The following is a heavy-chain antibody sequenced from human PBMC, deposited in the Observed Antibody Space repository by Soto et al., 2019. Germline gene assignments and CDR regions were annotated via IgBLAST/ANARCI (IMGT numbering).Heavy chain of an antibody. D-gene: IGHD3-22*01. V-gene: IGHV3-30*18. CDR1: GFTFSSYG. Sequence: GGSLRLSCAASGFTFSSYGMHWVRQAPGKGLEWVAVISYDGSNKYYADSVKGRFTISRDNSKNTLYLQMNSLRAEDTAVYYCAKQAMIVVVIQETFPVWGQGTTVTVSS. CDR3: AKQAMIVVVIQETFPV. J-gene: IGHJ6*02. CDR2: ISYDGSNK.